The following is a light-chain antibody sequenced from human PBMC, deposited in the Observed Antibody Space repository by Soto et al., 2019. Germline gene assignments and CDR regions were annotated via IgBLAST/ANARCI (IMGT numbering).Light chain of an antibody. CDR2: GAS. CDR1: QNVSND. J-gene: IGKJ2*01. V-gene: IGKV3D-15*01. Sequence: EVMMTQSPATLPVSPGDRATLTCRSSQNVSNDLAWYQHKTGQGPRLLIYGASTRAAGVPPRFSGSGSGTEFTLTISSLQSEDFAVYYCQHYHDWPPHTFGQGTKVDIK. CDR3: QHYHDWPPHT.